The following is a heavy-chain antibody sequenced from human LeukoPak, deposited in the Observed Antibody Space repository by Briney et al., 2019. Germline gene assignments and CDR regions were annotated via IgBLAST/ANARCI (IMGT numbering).Heavy chain of an antibody. D-gene: IGHD3-10*01. J-gene: IGHJ4*02. Sequence: PSETLSLTCTVSGVSISSSSYYWAWIRQPPGKGLEYIGSYSGSTYYNPSLKSRVTISVDTSKKQFSLKLSSVTAADTAVYYCARSSYGAGSKPYWVDYWGQGTLVIVSS. V-gene: IGHV4-39*01. CDR1: GVSISSSSYY. CDR2: YSGST. CDR3: ARSSYGAGSKPYWVDY.